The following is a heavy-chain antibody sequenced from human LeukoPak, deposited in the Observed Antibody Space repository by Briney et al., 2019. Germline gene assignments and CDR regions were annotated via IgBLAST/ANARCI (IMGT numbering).Heavy chain of an antibody. V-gene: IGHV3-23*01. J-gene: IGHJ4*02. D-gene: IGHD1-26*01. CDR2: ISGGGGST. CDR3: AKGGKWDVTPFDY. CDR1: GFTFSSYA. Sequence: GGSLRLSCAASGFTFSSYAVNWVRQAPGKGLEWVSTISGGGGSTYYADSAKGRFTISRDNSKNTLYLQVNSLRAEDTAVYYCAKGGKWDVTPFDYWGQGTLVTVSS.